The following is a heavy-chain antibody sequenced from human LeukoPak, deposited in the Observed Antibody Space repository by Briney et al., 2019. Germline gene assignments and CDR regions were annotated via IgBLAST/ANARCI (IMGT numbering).Heavy chain of an antibody. J-gene: IGHJ3*02. CDR3: ARVPMIVVVITKGAFDI. D-gene: IGHD3-22*01. V-gene: IGHV4-4*02. CDR1: GGSIGIGYW. Sequence: SGTLSLTCAVSGGSIGIGYWWSWVRQSPGKGLEWIGEIHHSGSTYYNPSLKSRVTISVDTSKNQFSLKLSSVTAADTAVYYCARVPMIVVVITKGAFDIWGQGTMVTVSS. CDR2: IHHSGST.